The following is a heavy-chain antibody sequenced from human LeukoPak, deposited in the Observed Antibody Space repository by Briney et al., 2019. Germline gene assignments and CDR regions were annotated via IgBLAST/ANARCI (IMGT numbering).Heavy chain of an antibody. CDR2: IHHNGNT. J-gene: IGHJ4*02. Sequence: SETLSLTCTVSGDSISSSSYYWGWIRQPPGKGLEWIGYIHHNGNTYYNSSLKSRVTISVDTSKNQFSLKLSSVTAADTAVYYCARVHLVGATTFDYWGRGTLVTVSS. D-gene: IGHD1-26*01. V-gene: IGHV4-31*03. CDR3: ARVHLVGATTFDY. CDR1: GDSISSSSYY.